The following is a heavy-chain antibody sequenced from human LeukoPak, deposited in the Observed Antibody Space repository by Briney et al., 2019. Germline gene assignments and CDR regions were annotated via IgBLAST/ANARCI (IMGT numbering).Heavy chain of an antibody. V-gene: IGHV3-48*03. Sequence: PGGSLRLSCAASGITFNSYERNWVRLAPGKGLEGVSYISGSGSIKYYADSGKGRFTISRDNAKNSLYLQMNSLRAEDTAVYSCARFGSSDYYFDSWGQGTLVTVSS. D-gene: IGHD2-15*01. J-gene: IGHJ4*02. CDR1: GITFNSYE. CDR3: ARFGSSDYYFDS. CDR2: ISGSGSIK.